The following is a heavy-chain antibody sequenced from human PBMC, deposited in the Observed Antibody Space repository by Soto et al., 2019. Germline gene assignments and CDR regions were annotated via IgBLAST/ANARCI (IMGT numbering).Heavy chain of an antibody. CDR1: GFTFSSYG. V-gene: IGHV3-30*18. Sequence: QVQLVESGGGVVQPGRSLRLSCVASGFTFSSYGMHWVRKAPGKGLEWVAVIAYDGSNKYYADSVKGRFTISRDNSKNTLYLQMNSLRAEDTAVYYCAKDNCISTSCYRLYNWFDPWGQGTLVTASS. J-gene: IGHJ5*02. CDR3: AKDNCISTSCYRLYNWFDP. D-gene: IGHD2-2*01. CDR2: IAYDGSNK.